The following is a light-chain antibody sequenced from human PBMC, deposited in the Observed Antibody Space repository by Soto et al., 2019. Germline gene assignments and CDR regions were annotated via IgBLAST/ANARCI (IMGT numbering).Light chain of an antibody. J-gene: IGKJ2*01. CDR3: QQYYNTPYT. Sequence: DIVMTQSPDSLAVSPGERATINCKSSQSVLYSSNNKNYLAWYQQKPGQPPKLLIYWASTRESGVPDLFSGSGSGTDFTLTISSLQAEDVAVYYCQQYYNTPYTFGQGTKLEIK. CDR1: QSVLYSSNNKNY. CDR2: WAS. V-gene: IGKV4-1*01.